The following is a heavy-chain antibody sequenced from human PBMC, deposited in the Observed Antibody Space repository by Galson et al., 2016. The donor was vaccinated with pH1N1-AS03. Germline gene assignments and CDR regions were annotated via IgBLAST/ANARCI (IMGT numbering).Heavy chain of an antibody. CDR2: ISYHGNNK. Sequence: SLRLSCAASGFTFSSHSMHWARQAPDEGLEWVAGISYHGNNKFYAHSVNGRFTISRDSLQHTLDLQMNSLSAEDSAVYFCARETIRAGEFDLWGRGPVVTVSS. V-gene: IGHV3-30-3*01. CDR1: GFTFSSHS. J-gene: IGHJ3*01. D-gene: IGHD1-26*01. CDR3: ARETIRAGEFDL.